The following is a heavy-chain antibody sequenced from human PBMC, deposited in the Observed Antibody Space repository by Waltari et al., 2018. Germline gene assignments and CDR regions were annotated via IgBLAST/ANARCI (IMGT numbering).Heavy chain of an antibody. V-gene: IGHV4-34*01. CDR3: ARRGYCGIDCYSNYFDF. Sequence: QVLLQQWGAGLLKPSETLSLTCAVYGGSFNFYYWSRIRQPPGEGLEWIGEITHSGSTNYNPSLKSRVSISVDTPNNQFSLKLTSVTAADTAAYYCARRGYCGIDCYSNYFDFWGQGTLVTVSS. J-gene: IGHJ4*02. D-gene: IGHD2-21*01. CDR1: GGSFNFYY. CDR2: ITHSGST.